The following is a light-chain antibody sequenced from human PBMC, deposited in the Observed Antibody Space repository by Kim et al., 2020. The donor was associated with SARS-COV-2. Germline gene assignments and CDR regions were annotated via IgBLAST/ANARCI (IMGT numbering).Light chain of an antibody. Sequence: IVLTQSPGTLSLSPGERATHSCRTSQTINSNYLAWLQQKPGQAPRLLIHDASSRAPGIPDRFSGSGSGTDFTLTISRVEPEDFAVYYCQQYGAAPDTFGQGTKLEI. CDR3: QQYGAAPDT. V-gene: IGKV3-20*01. CDR2: DAS. CDR1: QTINSNY. J-gene: IGKJ2*01.